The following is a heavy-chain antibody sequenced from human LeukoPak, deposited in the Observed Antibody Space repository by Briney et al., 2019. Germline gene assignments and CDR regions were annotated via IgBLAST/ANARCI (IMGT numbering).Heavy chain of an antibody. D-gene: IGHD7-27*01. CDR2: IYYSGST. Sequence: SETLSLTCTVSGGSISSYYWGWIRQPPGKGLEWIGSIYYSGSTYYNPSLKSRVTISVDTSKNQFSLKLSSVTAADTAVYYCARDHPNWGKGFDAFDIWGQGTMVTVSS. V-gene: IGHV4-39*07. J-gene: IGHJ3*02. CDR3: ARDHPNWGKGFDAFDI. CDR1: GGSISSYY.